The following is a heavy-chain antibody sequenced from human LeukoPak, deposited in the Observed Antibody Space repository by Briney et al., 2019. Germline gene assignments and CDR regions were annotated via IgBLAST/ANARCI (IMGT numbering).Heavy chain of an antibody. D-gene: IGHD6-19*01. J-gene: IGHJ4*02. CDR2: ISGSGGST. V-gene: IGHV3-23*01. CDR3: AKDGGGWYTYYFDY. Sequence: GGSLRLSCAASGFTFSSYAMSWVRQAPGKGLEWVSTISGSGGSTSYADSVKGRFTISRDNSKNTLYLQMDSLRAEDTAVYYCAKDGGGWYTYYFDYWGQGTLVTVSS. CDR1: GFTFSSYA.